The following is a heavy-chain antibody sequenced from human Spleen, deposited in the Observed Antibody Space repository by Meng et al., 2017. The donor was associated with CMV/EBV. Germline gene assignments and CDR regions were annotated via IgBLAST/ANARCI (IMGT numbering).Heavy chain of an antibody. CDR1: GFTFSDYY. CDR3: ASTLAAAGTNY. V-gene: IGHV3-30-3*01. Sequence: VQLVESGGGLVKPGGSLRLSCAASGFTFSDYYMSWIRQAPGKGLEWVAVISYDGSNKYYADSVKGRFTISRDNSKNTLYLQMNSLRAEDTAVYYCASTLAAAGTNYWGQGTLVTVSS. J-gene: IGHJ4*02. D-gene: IGHD6-13*01. CDR2: ISYDGSNK.